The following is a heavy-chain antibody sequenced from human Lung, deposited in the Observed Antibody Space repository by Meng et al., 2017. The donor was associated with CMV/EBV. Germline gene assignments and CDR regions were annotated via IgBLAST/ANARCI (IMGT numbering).Heavy chain of an antibody. D-gene: IGHD3-16*02. J-gene: IGHJ4*02. CDR2: NYYSGST. V-gene: IGHV4-59*08. Sequence: QRQLTESGPGLVRPSETLSLTCAVSGGSISTYYWSWIRQPPGKGLEWIGNNYYSGSTNYNPSLASRVTISVDSSKNQFSLKLSSVTAADTAVYYCARHQNGGTYPLDYWGQGTLVTVSS. CDR1: GGSISTYY. CDR3: ARHQNGGTYPLDY.